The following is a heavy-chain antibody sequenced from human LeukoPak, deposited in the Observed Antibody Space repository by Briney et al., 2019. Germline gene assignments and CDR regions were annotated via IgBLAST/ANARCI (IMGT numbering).Heavy chain of an antibody. CDR2: LYSGGTT. CDR1: GFTVSSDY. D-gene: IGHD6-13*01. V-gene: IGHV3-53*01. Sequence: GGSLRLSCAASGFTVSSDYMNWVRQAPGKGLEWVSVLYSGGTTYYADSVKGRFTISRDNSKNTLYLQMNSLRAEDTALYYCARGSTSAAGITYWGQGTLVTVSS. J-gene: IGHJ4*02. CDR3: ARGSTSAAGITY.